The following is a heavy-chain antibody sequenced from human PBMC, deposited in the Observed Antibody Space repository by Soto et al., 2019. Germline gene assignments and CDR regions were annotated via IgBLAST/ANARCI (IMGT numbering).Heavy chain of an antibody. CDR2: ISPYNGHT. D-gene: IGHD3-16*01. CDR1: GYTFISYG. J-gene: IGHJ5*02. Sequence: QVQLVQSGAEVKKPGASVKVSCKASGYTFISYGINWVRQAPGQGLEWMGWISPYNGHTNFAQKLQGRVTMTTDTSTSTADMGLRSLRSDDTAVYSCAKDGPYDYVWGTPNWFDPWGQGTLVTVSS. CDR3: AKDGPYDYVWGTPNWFDP. V-gene: IGHV1-18*01.